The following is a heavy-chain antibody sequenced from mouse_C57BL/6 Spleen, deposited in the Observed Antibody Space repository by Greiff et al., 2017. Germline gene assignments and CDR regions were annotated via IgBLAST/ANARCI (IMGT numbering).Heavy chain of an antibody. CDR2: IYPSDSET. Sequence: QVQLQQPGAELVRPGSSVKLSCKASGYTFTSYWMDWVKQRPGQGLEWIGNIYPSDSETHYNQQFKDKATLTVDKSSSTAYMQLSSLTSEDSAVYCCARGGDSSGYGDYWGQGTTLTVSS. J-gene: IGHJ2*01. D-gene: IGHD3-2*02. V-gene: IGHV1-61*01. CDR3: ARGGDSSGYGDY. CDR1: GYTFTSYW.